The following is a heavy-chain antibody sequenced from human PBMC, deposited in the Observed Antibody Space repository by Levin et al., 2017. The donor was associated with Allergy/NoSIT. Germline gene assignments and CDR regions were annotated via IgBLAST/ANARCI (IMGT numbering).Heavy chain of an antibody. D-gene: IGHD3-10*01. J-gene: IGHJ6*03. CDR1: GFPFSSHT. Sequence: PGGSLRLSCAASGFPFSSHTMNWVRQAPGQGLEWVSYISTDGSYKYYADSVRGRFTISRDNAKNSLYLQINSLRAEDTAVYDCARDRRHYYGSGSFYNYMDVWGEGTTVTVSS. CDR3: ARDRRHYYGSGSFYNYMDV. V-gene: IGHV3-21*01. CDR2: ISTDGSYK.